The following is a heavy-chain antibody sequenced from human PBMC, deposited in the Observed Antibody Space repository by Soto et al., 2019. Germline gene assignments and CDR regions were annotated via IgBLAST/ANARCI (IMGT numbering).Heavy chain of an antibody. Sequence: QVQLVQSGAEVKKPGSSVKVSCKTSGVSFNNNGIGWVRQAPGHGLEWMGGVSPPFRTSNYARKFQGRISITADASTGTVNMGLSSLTSEDTAQYYCARVLYYGSGSYSPYGMDVWGLGTTVTVSS. D-gene: IGHD3-10*01. CDR1: GVSFNNNG. CDR3: ARVLYYGSGSYSPYGMDV. CDR2: VSPPFRTS. J-gene: IGHJ6*02. V-gene: IGHV1-69*01.